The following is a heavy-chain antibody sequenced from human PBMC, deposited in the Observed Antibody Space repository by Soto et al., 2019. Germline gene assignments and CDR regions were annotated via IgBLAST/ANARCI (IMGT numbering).Heavy chain of an antibody. Sequence: SETLSLTCTVSGDSISGYYWSWIRQSPGKGLEWIGYIHYSGSTNYNPSLKSRVTISVDTSKNQLSLKLSSVTAADTAVYYCARGSAAGTKSPFDYWGQGTLVTVSS. J-gene: IGHJ4*02. CDR3: ARGSAAGTKSPFDY. CDR2: IHYSGST. CDR1: GDSISGYY. D-gene: IGHD6-13*01. V-gene: IGHV4-59*01.